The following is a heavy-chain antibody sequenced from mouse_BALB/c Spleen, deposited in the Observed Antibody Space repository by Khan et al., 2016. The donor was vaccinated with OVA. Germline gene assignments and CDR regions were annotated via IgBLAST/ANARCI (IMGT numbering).Heavy chain of an antibody. CDR2: INTYTGEP. V-gene: IGHV9-3-1*01. J-gene: IGHJ4*01. D-gene: IGHD2-14*01. CDR3: ARVGYNGTMDC. Sequence: QIQLVQSGPGLKKPGETVKLSCTASGYTFTTNGMNWVKQAPGKGLQWMGCINTYTGEPIYADDFKGRFAFSLETSDSTAYLQINNLKNEDTATYVSARVGYNGTMDCWGQGTTVTVSS. CDR1: GYTFTTNG.